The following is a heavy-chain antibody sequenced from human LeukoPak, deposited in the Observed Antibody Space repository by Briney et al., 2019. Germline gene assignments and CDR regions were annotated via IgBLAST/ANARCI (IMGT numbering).Heavy chain of an antibody. Sequence: AGGSLRLSCAASGFTFSSYTMHWVRQAPGKGLEWVAVISYDGSNKYYADSVKGRFTISRDNSKNTLYLQMNSLRAEDTAVYYCARERGRREDSCSGGSCYFDYWGQGTLVTVSS. CDR1: GFTFSSYT. CDR2: ISYDGSNK. V-gene: IGHV3-30-3*01. CDR3: ARERGRREDSCSGGSCYFDY. D-gene: IGHD2-15*01. J-gene: IGHJ4*02.